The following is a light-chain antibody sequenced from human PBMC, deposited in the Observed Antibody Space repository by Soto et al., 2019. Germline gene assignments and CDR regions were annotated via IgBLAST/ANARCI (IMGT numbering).Light chain of an antibody. CDR1: SSEVGGYNY. CDR2: EVT. J-gene: IGLJ1*01. Sequence: QSVLTQPPAASGSPGQSVTTSCTGTSSEVGGYNYVSWYQQYPGRAPKPMIYEVTKRPSGVPDRFSGSKSGDTASLTVSGLQAEDEADYYCRSYDSSLSVSYVFGTGTKVTLL. CDR3: RSYDSSLSVSYV. V-gene: IGLV2-8*01.